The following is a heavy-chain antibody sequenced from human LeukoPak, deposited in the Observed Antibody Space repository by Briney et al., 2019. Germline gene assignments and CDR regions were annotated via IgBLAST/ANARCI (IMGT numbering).Heavy chain of an antibody. J-gene: IGHJ4*02. CDR1: GYTFTSYG. CDR3: VRSGYDYVWGSYPEDY. V-gene: IGHV1-18*01. D-gene: IGHD3-16*02. CDR2: ISAYNGNT. Sequence: ASVKVSCKASGYTFTSYGISWVRQAPGQGLEWMGWISAYNGNTNYAQKLQGRVTMTTDTSTSTAYMELRSLRSDDTAVYYCVRSGYDYVWGSYPEDYWGQGTLVTVSS.